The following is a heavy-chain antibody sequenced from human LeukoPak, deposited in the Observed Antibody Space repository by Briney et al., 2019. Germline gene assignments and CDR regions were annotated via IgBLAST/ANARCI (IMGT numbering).Heavy chain of an antibody. Sequence: PGGSLRLSCAASGVTFDDYGMSWVRQAPGKGLEWVSGINWNGGSTGYADSVKGRFTISRDNAKNSLYLQMNSLRAEDTALYHCARKVYGSGNFDYWGQGTLVTVSS. CDR3: ARKVYGSGNFDY. V-gene: IGHV3-20*01. CDR1: GVTFDDYG. CDR2: INWNGGST. D-gene: IGHD3-10*01. J-gene: IGHJ4*02.